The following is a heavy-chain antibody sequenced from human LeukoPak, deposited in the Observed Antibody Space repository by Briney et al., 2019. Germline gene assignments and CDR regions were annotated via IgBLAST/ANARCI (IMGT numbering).Heavy chain of an antibody. D-gene: IGHD1-26*01. CDR1: GGSISSYY. V-gene: IGHV4-59*08. J-gene: IGHJ6*02. Sequence: SETLSLTCTVSGGSISSYYWSWIRQPPGKGLEWIGYIYYSGSTNYNPSLKSRVTISVDTSKNQFSLKLSSVTAADTAVYYCARQIRARGSYLVYYGMDVWGQGTTVTVSS. CDR2: IYYSGST. CDR3: ARQIRARGSYLVYYGMDV.